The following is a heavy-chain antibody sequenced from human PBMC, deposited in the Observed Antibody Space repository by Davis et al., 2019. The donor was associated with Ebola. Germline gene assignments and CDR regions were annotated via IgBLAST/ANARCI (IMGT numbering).Heavy chain of an antibody. CDR3: ARAQFGDVVLDY. J-gene: IGHJ4*02. D-gene: IGHD4-17*01. Sequence: GESLKISCAASGFTFSTYDMHWVRQTTGKGLEWVSVIGTAGDTYHRGSVKGRFTISRENARNSLYLQMNSLTAGDTAVYYCARAQFGDVVLDYWGQGTLVTVSS. CDR2: IGTAGDT. V-gene: IGHV3-13*01. CDR1: GFTFSTYD.